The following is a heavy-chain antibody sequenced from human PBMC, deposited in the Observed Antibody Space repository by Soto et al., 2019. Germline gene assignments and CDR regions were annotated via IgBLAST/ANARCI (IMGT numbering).Heavy chain of an antibody. CDR2: IYYSGST. CDR3: ARGGYYYDSSGYSEYFQH. Sequence: PSETLSLTCTVSGGSISSGGYYWSWIRQHPGKGLEWIGYIYYSGSTYYNPSLKSRVTISVDTSKNQFSLKRSSVTAADTAVYYCARGGYYYDSSGYSEYFQHWGQGTLVTVSS. J-gene: IGHJ1*01. D-gene: IGHD3-22*01. CDR1: GGSISSGGYY. V-gene: IGHV4-31*03.